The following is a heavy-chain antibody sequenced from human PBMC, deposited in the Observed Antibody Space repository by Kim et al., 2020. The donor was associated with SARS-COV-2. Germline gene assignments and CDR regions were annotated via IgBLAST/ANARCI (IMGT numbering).Heavy chain of an antibody. D-gene: IGHD2-21*01. CDR1: GFSLSTNGVG. J-gene: IGHJ5*02. CDR2: IYWDGDK. V-gene: IGHV2-5*02. Sequence: SGPTLVNPTQTLTLTCTFSGFSLSTNGVGVGWSRQPPGKALEWLALIYWDGDKRLLSSLIGRLTITKDTSKNQVVLTMTNVDPVDTAIYYCAHTSEKWRVVFDTWGQGTLVTVSS. CDR3: AHTSEKWRVVFDT.